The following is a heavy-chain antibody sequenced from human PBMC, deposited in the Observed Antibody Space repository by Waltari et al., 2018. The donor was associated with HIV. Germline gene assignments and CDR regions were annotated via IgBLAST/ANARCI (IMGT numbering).Heavy chain of an antibody. CDR3: ARDGTGGTMIVVVPNYYFDY. CDR2: IWYDGRNK. V-gene: IGHV3-33*01. D-gene: IGHD3-22*01. Sequence: QVQLVESGGGVVQPGRSLRLSCAASGFTFSSYGMHWVRQAPGKGLEWVAVIWYDGRNKYYADSVKGRFTISRDNSKNTLYLQMNSLRAEDTAVYYCARDGTGGTMIVVVPNYYFDYWGQGTLVTVSS. J-gene: IGHJ4*02. CDR1: GFTFSSYG.